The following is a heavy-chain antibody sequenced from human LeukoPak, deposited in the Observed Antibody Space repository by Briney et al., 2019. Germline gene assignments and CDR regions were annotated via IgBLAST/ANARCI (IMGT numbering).Heavy chain of an antibody. CDR2: IYYSGST. D-gene: IGHD5-12*01. Sequence: NSSETLSLTCTVSGGSISSSSYYWGWIRQPPGKGLEWIGSIYYSGSTYYNPSLKSRVTISVDTSKNQFSLKLSSVTAADTAVYYCARHNYIVATDFDYWGQGTLVTVSS. CDR3: ARHNYIVATDFDY. J-gene: IGHJ4*02. CDR1: GGSISSSSYY. V-gene: IGHV4-39*01.